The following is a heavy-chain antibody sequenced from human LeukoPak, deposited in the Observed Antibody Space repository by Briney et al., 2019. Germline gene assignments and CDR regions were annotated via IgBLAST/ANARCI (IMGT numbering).Heavy chain of an antibody. CDR1: GGTFSSYA. J-gene: IGHJ4*02. Sequence: ASVKVSCKASGGTFSSYAISWVRQAPGRGLEWMGRIIPILGIANYAQKFQGRVTITADKSTSTAYMELSSLRSEDTAVYYCARDLETGSGDYWGQGTLVTVSS. D-gene: IGHD3-10*01. CDR2: IIPILGIA. V-gene: IGHV1-69*04. CDR3: ARDLETGSGDY.